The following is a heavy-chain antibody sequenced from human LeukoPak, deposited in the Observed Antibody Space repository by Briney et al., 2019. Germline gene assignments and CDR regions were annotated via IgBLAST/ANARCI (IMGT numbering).Heavy chain of an antibody. V-gene: IGHV1-24*01. CDR3: ATDRPNHDFWSGYYIGAFDY. CDR2: FDPEDGET. Sequence: ASVKVSCKVSGHTLTELSMHWVRQAPGKGLEWMGGFDPEDGETIYAQEFQGRVTMTEDTSTDTAYMELSSLRSEDTAVYYCATDRPNHDFWSGYYIGAFDYWGQGTLVTVSS. CDR1: GHTLTELS. J-gene: IGHJ4*02. D-gene: IGHD3-3*01.